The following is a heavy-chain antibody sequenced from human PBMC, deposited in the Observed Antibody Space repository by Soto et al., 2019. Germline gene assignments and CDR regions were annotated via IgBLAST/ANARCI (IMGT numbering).Heavy chain of an antibody. CDR3: ARGERQQQRDY. CDR2: IYHSGST. Sequence: QVQLQESGPGLVKPSGTLSLTCAVSGDSISSSKWWSWVRQPPGKGLECIGEIYHSGSTNYNPSLKSRVIISVEKSKNQFSLKLSSVTDADTAVYYCARGERQQQRDYWGQGTLVTVSS. V-gene: IGHV4-4*02. CDR1: GDSISSSKW. J-gene: IGHJ4*02. D-gene: IGHD6-13*01.